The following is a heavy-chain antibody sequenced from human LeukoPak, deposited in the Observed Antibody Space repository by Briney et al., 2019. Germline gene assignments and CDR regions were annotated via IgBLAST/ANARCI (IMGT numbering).Heavy chain of an antibody. D-gene: IGHD2-15*01. CDR1: GFTFSSYA. J-gene: IGHJ4*02. CDR2: ISGSGGST. CDR3: AKGSRYCSGGSCYPADY. Sequence: GGSLRLSCAASGFTFSSYAMSWVRQAPGKGLEWVSAISGSGGSTYYADSVKGRFTISRDNSKNTLYLQMNSLRAEDTAVYYCAKGSRYCSGGSCYPADYWGQGTLVTVSS. V-gene: IGHV3-23*01.